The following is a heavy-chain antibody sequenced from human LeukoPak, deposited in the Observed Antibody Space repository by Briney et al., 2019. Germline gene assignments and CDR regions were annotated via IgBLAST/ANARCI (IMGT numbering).Heavy chain of an antibody. J-gene: IGHJ4*02. D-gene: IGHD3-22*01. V-gene: IGHV1-2*02. CDR2: INPNSGGT. Sequence: ASVKVSCKASGYTFTGYYIHWVRQAPGQGLEWMGWINPNSGGTKYAQKFQSRVTMTRDTSITTAYMELSRVRSDDTAVYFCATFYYYDTRAFDYWGQGTLVTVSS. CDR3: ATFYYYDTRAFDY. CDR1: GYTFTGYY.